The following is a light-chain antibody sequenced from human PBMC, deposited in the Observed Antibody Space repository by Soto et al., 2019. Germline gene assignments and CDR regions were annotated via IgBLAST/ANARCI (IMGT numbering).Light chain of an antibody. CDR1: QGISSN. CDR2: GAS. V-gene: IGKV1-39*01. J-gene: IGKJ1*01. CDR3: QQSYSSLWT. Sequence: QLTQSPSSLSASVGDRVTITCRASQGISSNLAWYQQKPGRAPKLLIFGASTLQSGVPSRFSGSGSGTDFTLTISSLQRGDFATYYCQQSYSSLWTFGQGTKVEI.